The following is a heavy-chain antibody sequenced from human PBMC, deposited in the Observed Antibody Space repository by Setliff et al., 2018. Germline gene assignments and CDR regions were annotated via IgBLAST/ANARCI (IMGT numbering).Heavy chain of an antibody. J-gene: IGHJ2*01. CDR1: SGSFSGYF. CDR2: INHSGST. D-gene: IGHD2-2*01. V-gene: IGHV4-34*01. Sequence: SETLSLTCAVYSGSFSGYFWSWIRQPPGKGLEWIGEINHSGSTNYNPSLKSRVTISVDTSKNQFSLQLSSVTAADTAVYYCARTSTGRYFDLWGRGTLVTVSS. CDR3: ARTSTGRYFDL.